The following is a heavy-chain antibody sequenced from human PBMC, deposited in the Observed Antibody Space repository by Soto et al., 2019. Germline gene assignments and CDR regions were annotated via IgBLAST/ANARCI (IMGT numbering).Heavy chain of an antibody. CDR2: INPNSGDT. Sequence: ASVKVSCKASGYTFTGQYMHWVRQAPGQGLEWMGWINPNSGDTNYAQKFQGRVTMTRDTSIGTAYMELSSLRSNDTAIYYCARESSGITLYGMDVWGQGTTVTVS. V-gene: IGHV1-2*02. CDR3: ARESSGITLYGMDV. CDR1: GYTFTGQY. D-gene: IGHD1-7*01. J-gene: IGHJ6*02.